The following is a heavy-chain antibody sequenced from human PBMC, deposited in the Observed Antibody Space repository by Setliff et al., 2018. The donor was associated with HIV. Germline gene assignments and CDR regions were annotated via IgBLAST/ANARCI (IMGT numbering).Heavy chain of an antibody. J-gene: IGHJ4*02. CDR1: GGSFSGYY. CDR3: ARGYYDILTGYYYFDY. V-gene: IGHV4-34*01. CDR2: INHSGST. Sequence: ETLSLTCVVYGGSFSGYYWTWIRQPPGKGLEWIGEINHSGSTKYNPSLKSRVTISVDTSKNQFPLKLSSVTAADTAVYYCARGYYDILTGYYYFDYWGQGTLVTVSS. D-gene: IGHD3-9*01.